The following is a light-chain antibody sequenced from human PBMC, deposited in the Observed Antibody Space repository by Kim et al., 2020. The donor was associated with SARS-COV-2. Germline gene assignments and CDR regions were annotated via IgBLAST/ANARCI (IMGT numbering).Light chain of an antibody. Sequence: GQSITISCTGTSSDVGGYNSVSWYQQHPGKAPKLMIYDVSKRPSGVSNRFSGSKSGNTASLTISGLQAEDEADYYCSSYTSSSPWVFGGGTQLTVL. CDR2: DVS. V-gene: IGLV2-14*04. CDR1: SSDVGGYNS. CDR3: SSYTSSSPWV. J-gene: IGLJ3*02.